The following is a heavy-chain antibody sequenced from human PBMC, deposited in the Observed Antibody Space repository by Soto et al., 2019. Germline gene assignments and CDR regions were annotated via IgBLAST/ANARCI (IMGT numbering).Heavy chain of an antibody. J-gene: IGHJ4*02. CDR1: GFSFDTYSMSRFS. Sequence: EVQLLESGGGLVEPGASLRVSCAASGFSFDTYSMSRFSMSWVRQAPGKGLEWVSSISGSGGKAYYADSVKGRFTISRDNSKNMVYLQINSLSAEDTAFYYCAKDRGGYAGGWEYFDFWCQGALVTVSS. CDR3: AKDRGGYAGGWEYFDF. D-gene: IGHD6-19*01. CDR2: ISGSGGKA. V-gene: IGHV3-23*01.